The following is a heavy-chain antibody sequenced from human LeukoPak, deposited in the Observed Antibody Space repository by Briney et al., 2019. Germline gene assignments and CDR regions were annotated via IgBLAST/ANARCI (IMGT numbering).Heavy chain of an antibody. CDR2: INHSGST. CDR1: GGSFSGYY. CDR3: ARVPYYYDSSGYYHDY. Sequence: SETLSLTCAVYGGSFSGYYWSWIRRPPGKGLEWIGEINHSGSTNYNPSLKSRVTISVDTSKNQFSLKLSSVTAADTAVYYCARVPYYYDSSGYYHDYWGQGTLVTVSS. J-gene: IGHJ4*02. V-gene: IGHV4-34*01. D-gene: IGHD3-22*01.